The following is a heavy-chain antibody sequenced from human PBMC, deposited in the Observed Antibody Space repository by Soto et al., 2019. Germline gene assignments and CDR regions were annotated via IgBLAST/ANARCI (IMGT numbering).Heavy chain of an antibody. CDR3: ARVVHTAMVKRDNYYYYYMDV. D-gene: IGHD5-18*01. CDR2: IYYSGST. J-gene: IGHJ6*03. Sequence: SETLSLTCTVSGGSISSYYWSWIRQPPGKGLEWIGYIYYSGSTNYNPSLKSRVTISVDTSKNQFSLKLSSVTAADTAVYYCARVVHTAMVKRDNYYYYYMDVWGKGTTVTVSS. CDR1: GGSISSYY. V-gene: IGHV4-59*01.